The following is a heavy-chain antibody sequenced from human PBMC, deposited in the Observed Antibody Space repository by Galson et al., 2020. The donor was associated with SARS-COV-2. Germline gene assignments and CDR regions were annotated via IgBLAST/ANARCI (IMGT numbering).Heavy chain of an antibody. CDR2: IGTAGDT. CDR1: GFTFSSYD. D-gene: IGHD4-4*01. CDR3: ARGLSTVTPYYYYYYYMDV. V-gene: IGHV3-13*04. Sequence: SCAASGFTFSSYDMHWVRQATGKGLEWVSAIGTAGDTYYPGSVKGRFTISRENAKNSLYLQMNSLRAGDTAVYYCARGLSTVTPYYYYYYYMDVWGKGTTVTVSS. J-gene: IGHJ6*03.